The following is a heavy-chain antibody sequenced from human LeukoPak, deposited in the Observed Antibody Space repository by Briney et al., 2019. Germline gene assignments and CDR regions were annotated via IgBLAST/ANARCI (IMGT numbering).Heavy chain of an antibody. CDR1: GFTVSGNY. D-gene: IGHD6-19*01. V-gene: IGHV3-23*01. CDR2: IRGSGGGT. CDR3: AKAGIGVVGYFDY. J-gene: IGHJ4*02. Sequence: PGGSLRLSCAASGFTVSGNYMSWVRQAPGKGLEWVSAIRGSGGGTYYADSVKGRFTISRDNSKNTLYLQMNSLRDEDTALYYCAKAGIGVVGYFDYWGQGTLVTVSS.